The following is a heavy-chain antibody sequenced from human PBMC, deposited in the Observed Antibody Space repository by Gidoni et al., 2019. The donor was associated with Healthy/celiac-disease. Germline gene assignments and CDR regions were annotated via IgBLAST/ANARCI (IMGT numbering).Heavy chain of an antibody. J-gene: IGHJ3*02. D-gene: IGHD3-22*01. CDR3: ARPYYYDSSGYYSGKYDAFDI. V-gene: IGHV4-39*07. Sequence: QLQLQESGPGLVTPSETLSLTCTVSGGSISSSSYYWGWIRQPPGKGLEWIGSIYYSGSTYYNPSLKSRVTISVDTSKNQFSLKLSSVTAADTAVYYCARPYYYDSSGYYSGKYDAFDIWGQGTMVTVSS. CDR1: GGSISSSSYY. CDR2: IYYSGST.